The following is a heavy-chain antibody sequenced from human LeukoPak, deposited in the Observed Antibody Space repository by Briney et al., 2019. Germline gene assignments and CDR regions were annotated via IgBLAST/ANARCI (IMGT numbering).Heavy chain of an antibody. CDR3: ARRPGRRGAFDI. CDR2: IYYSGST. CDR1: GGSISSSSYY. V-gene: IGHV4-61*05. Sequence: SETLSLTCTVSGGSISSSSYYWSWIRQPPGKGLEWIGYIYYSGSTNYNPSLKSRVTISVDTSKNQFSLKLSSVTAADTAVYYCARRPGRRGAFDIWGQGTMVTVSS. J-gene: IGHJ3*02. D-gene: IGHD2-8*02.